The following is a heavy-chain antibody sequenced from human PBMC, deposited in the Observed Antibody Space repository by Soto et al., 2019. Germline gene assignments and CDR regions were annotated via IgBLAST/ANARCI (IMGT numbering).Heavy chain of an antibody. CDR3: ARGPDSSGYYSYYGMDV. CDR2: INHSGSP. J-gene: IGHJ6*02. V-gene: IGHV4-34*01. D-gene: IGHD3-22*01. CDR1: CGSFSGYC. Sequence: SETLSLTCAVYCGSFSGYCCSWLRQPPGKGLEWIGEINHSGSPNYYPSLQSRVTISVDTPKNQFALTVSSVTAADTALYYCARGPDSSGYYSYYGMDVWGQGTTVP.